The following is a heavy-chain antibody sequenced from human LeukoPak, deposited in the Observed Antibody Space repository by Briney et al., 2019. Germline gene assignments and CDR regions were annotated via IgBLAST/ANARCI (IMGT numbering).Heavy chain of an antibody. V-gene: IGHV4-4*07. D-gene: IGHD6-6*01. CDR3: AREGEAARFDP. J-gene: IGHJ5*02. Sequence: PSEALSLTCTVSGGSISSYYWSWIRQPAGKGLEWIGRIYTSGSTNYNPSLKSRVTMSVDTSKNQFSLKLNSVTAADTAVYYCAREGEAARFDPWGQGTLVTVSS. CDR2: IYTSGST. CDR1: GGSISSYY.